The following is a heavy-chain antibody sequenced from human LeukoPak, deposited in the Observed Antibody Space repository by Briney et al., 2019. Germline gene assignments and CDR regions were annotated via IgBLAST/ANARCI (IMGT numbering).Heavy chain of an antibody. D-gene: IGHD3-22*01. V-gene: IGHV1-18*01. CDR2: ISAYNGNT. CDR1: GYTFTSYG. Sequence: ASVKVSCKASGYTFTSYGISWGRQAPGQGLEWMGWISAYNGNTNYAQKLQGRVTMTTDTSTSTAYMGLRSLRSDDTAVYYCARTTYYYDSSGYYPLRYWGQGTLVTVSS. J-gene: IGHJ4*02. CDR3: ARTTYYYDSSGYYPLRY.